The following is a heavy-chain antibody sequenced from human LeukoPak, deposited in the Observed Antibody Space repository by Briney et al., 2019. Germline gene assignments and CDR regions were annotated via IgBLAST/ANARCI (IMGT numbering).Heavy chain of an antibody. Sequence: GFSVTDSCKASGYTFTSYYVHWVRPAPGQGLEWMGIINPGGGNTARTPQFQGRVTMTRDTSTSTVYMELTSLRSEDTVVYYCAREFPKTLHFDNWGKGDSFTVCS. CDR2: INPGGGNT. CDR1: GYTFTSYY. J-gene: IGHJ4*02. V-gene: IGHV1-46*01. CDR3: AREFPKTLHFDN.